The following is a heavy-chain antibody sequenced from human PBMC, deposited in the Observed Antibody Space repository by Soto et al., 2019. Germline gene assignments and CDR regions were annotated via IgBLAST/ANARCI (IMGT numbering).Heavy chain of an antibody. CDR1: GYTFTSYG. J-gene: IGHJ6*02. CDR3: ARYHGDYYYYYGMDV. V-gene: IGHV1-18*01. D-gene: IGHD4-17*01. CDR2: ISAYNGNT. Sequence: QVQLVQSGAEVKKPGASVKVSCKASGYTFTSYGISWVRQAPGQGLEWMGWISAYNGNTNYAQKLQGRVTMTTDTSTSTAYLELRSLRSDDTAVYYCARYHGDYYYYYGMDVWGQGTTVTVSS.